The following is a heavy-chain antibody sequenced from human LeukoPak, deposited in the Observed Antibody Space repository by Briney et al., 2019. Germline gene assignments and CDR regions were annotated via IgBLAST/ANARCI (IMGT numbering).Heavy chain of an antibody. D-gene: IGHD6-6*01. V-gene: IGHV3-11*01. CDR1: RFTFNDYY. CDR2: ISSSGSTI. J-gene: IGHJ4*02. Sequence: GGSLRFSCAASRFTFNDYYMSWIRQAPGKGLVWLSYISSSGSTIYYADSLKGRFTISRDNAKRSLYLQMNNLRAEDTAVYYCARAAPSSTAPRGYYFDFWGQGALVTVSS. CDR3: ARAAPSSTAPRGYYFDF.